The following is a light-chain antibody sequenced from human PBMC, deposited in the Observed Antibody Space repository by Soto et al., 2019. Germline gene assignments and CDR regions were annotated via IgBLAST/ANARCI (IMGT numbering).Light chain of an antibody. CDR3: QKANNFPWT. CDR2: GAS. Sequence: DIQMTQSPSSVSASVGDRVTITCRASQGISSWLAWCQQKPGKAPKLLIYGASSLQSGVPSRFSGSGSGTHYTLTISSLQPEDSATYYCQKANNFPWTFGQGTKVDIK. CDR1: QGISSW. V-gene: IGKV1-12*01. J-gene: IGKJ1*01.